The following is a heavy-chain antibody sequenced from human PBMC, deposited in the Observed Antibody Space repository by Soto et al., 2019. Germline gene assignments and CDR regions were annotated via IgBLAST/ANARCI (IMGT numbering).Heavy chain of an antibody. Sequence: QVQLVQSGAEVKKPGSSVKVSCKASGGTFRSSTSSWVRQAPRQGLEWMGRIIPSLGIANFAQKFQGRGTITADKSKSTAYMELSSLRSEDTAVYYCARGALAYCGGDCYLYNWFGPLGQGTLVTVSS. CDR1: GGTFRSST. V-gene: IGHV1-69*02. CDR2: IIPSLGIA. J-gene: IGHJ5*02. D-gene: IGHD2-21*02. CDR3: ARGALAYCGGDCYLYNWFGP.